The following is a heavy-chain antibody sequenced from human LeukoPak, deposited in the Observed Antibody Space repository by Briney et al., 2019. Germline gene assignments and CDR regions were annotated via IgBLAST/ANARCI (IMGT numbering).Heavy chain of an antibody. CDR3: ARAGQGDFWSGLRYFDY. CDR1: GGSISRYY. V-gene: IGHV4-59*01. Sequence: KPSETLSLTCTVSGGSISRYYWGWIRQPPRKGLEWIGYIYYSGSTNYNPAHKSRVPISVDTSKNHFSLKLSSVTAADTAVYYCARAGQGDFWSGLRYFDYWGQGTLVTVSS. CDR2: IYYSGST. J-gene: IGHJ4*02. D-gene: IGHD3-3*01.